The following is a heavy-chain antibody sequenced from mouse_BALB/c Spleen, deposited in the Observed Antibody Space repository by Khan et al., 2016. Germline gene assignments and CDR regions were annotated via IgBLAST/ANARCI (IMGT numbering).Heavy chain of an antibody. J-gene: IGHJ2*01. CDR2: IYYSGTI. CDR1: DISITTGNYR. D-gene: IGHD2-10*01. CDR3: ARAYYGNDYFDY. Sequence: VQLKESGPGLVKPSQTVSLTCTVTDISITTGNYRWSWIRQFPGNKLEWIGYIYYSGTITYNPSLTSRTTITRDTSKNQFFMEMNSLTAEDTATYYCARAYYGNDYFDYWGQGTTLTVSS. V-gene: IGHV3-5*02.